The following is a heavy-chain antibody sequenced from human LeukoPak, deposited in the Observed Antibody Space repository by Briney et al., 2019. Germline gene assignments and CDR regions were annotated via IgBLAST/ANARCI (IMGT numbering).Heavy chain of an antibody. J-gene: IGHJ4*02. CDR3: ARGEYYYDSSGYSSVDY. CDR1: GYTFTGYY. Sequence: RASVKVSCKASGYTFTGYYMHWVRQAPGQGLEWMEWINPNSGGTNYAQKFQGRVTMTRDTSISTAYMELSRLRSDDTAVYYCARGEYYYDSSGYSSVDYWGQGTLVTVSS. D-gene: IGHD3-22*01. V-gene: IGHV1-2*02. CDR2: INPNSGGT.